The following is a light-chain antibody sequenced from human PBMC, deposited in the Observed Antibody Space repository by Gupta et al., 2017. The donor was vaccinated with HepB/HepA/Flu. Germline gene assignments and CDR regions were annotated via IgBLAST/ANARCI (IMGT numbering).Light chain of an antibody. CDR3: QQVASFPFT. CDR2: DVS. CDR1: HSVVNF. V-gene: IGKV3-20*01. J-gene: IGKJ3*01. Sequence: EIVLTQSPGTLSLSPGERATLSCRASHSVVNFLAWYQQRPGQAPRLLIYDVSSRATGIPDRFSGSGSGTDFSLTISTLEPEDFAVYYCQQVASFPFTFGPGTKVDIK.